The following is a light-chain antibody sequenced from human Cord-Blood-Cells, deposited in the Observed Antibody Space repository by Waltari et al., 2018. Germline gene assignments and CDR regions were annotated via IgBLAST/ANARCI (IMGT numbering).Light chain of an antibody. CDR3: QQYNNWPPWT. CDR2: GAS. J-gene: IGKJ1*01. Sequence: EIVMTQSPPTLSVSPGERATLSCRASQSVSSNLAWYQQIPGQAPRLLIYGASTRATGIPARFSGSGSGTEFTLTISSLQSEDFAVYYCQQYNNWPPWTFGQGTKVEIK. CDR1: QSVSSN. V-gene: IGKV3-15*01.